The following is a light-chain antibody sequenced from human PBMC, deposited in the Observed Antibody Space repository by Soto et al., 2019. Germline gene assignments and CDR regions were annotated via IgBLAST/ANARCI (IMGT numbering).Light chain of an antibody. CDR3: QQGNSFPVT. J-gene: IGKJ5*01. Sequence: DIQMTQSPSSVSASVGDRVTITCRASQGISNWLAWYQQKPGKAPKLLIYAASSWQSGVPSRFGSSGSGTDFTLTISRLQPEYSATYSCQQGNSFPVTFGQGTRLEIK. V-gene: IGKV1-12*01. CDR1: QGISNW. CDR2: AAS.